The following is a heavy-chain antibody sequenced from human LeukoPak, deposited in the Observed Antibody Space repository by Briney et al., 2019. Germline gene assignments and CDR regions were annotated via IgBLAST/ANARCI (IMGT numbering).Heavy chain of an antibody. D-gene: IGHD4-17*01. CDR1: GFTFINYG. V-gene: IGHV3-30*18. Sequence: GGSVRLSCAASGFTFINYGMHWVRQAPGKGLEWVAVISHDGSDQYYADSVKGRFTISRYNSKGTLFLQMNSLRVEDTAVYYCANDYGANFDWWGQGTLVTVSS. CDR2: ISHDGSDQ. CDR3: ANDYGANFDW. J-gene: IGHJ4*02.